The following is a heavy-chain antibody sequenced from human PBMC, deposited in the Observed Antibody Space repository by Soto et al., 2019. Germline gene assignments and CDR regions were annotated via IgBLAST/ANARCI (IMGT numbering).Heavy chain of an antibody. J-gene: IGHJ4*02. CDR3: ARVRRRSGSPFDY. CDR1: GFTFSSYG. Sequence: GGSLRLSCAASGFTFSSYGMHWVRQAPGKGLEWVAVIWYDGSNKYYADSVKGRFTISRDNSKNTLYLQMNSLRAEDTAVYYCARVRRRSGSPFDYWGQGTLVTVSS. CDR2: IWYDGSNK. V-gene: IGHV3-33*01. D-gene: IGHD1-26*01.